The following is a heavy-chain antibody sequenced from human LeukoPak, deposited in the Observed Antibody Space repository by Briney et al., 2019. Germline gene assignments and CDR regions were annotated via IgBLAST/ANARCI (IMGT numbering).Heavy chain of an antibody. V-gene: IGHV4-39*01. J-gene: IGHJ6*03. CDR1: GGSISSSSYY. CDR2: IYYSGST. Sequence: PSETLSLTCTVSGGSISSSSYYWGWIRQPPGKGLEWIGSIYYSGSTYYNPSLKSRVTISVDTSKNQFSLKLSSVTAADTAVYYCARHQGDSGGYFPHYTYYCYYMDVWGKGTTVTVSS. D-gene: IGHD3-22*01. CDR3: ARHQGDSGGYFPHYTYYCYYMDV.